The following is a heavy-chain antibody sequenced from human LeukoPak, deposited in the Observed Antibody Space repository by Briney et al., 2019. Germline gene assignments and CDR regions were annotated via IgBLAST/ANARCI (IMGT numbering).Heavy chain of an antibody. Sequence: PSETLSLTCTVSGGSISSYYWSWIRQPAGKGLEWIGRIYTSGSTNYNPSLKSRVTMSVDTSKNQFSLKLSSVTAADTAVYYCARGSGYCSSTSCYLVGEDNFDYWGQGTLVTVSS. CDR2: IYTSGST. D-gene: IGHD2-2*01. V-gene: IGHV4-4*07. CDR3: ARGSGYCSSTSCYLVGEDNFDY. CDR1: GGSISSYY. J-gene: IGHJ4*02.